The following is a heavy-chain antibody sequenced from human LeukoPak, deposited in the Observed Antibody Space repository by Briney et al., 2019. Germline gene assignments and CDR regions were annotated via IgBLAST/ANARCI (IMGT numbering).Heavy chain of an antibody. CDR2: INHSGST. D-gene: IGHD3-10*01. CDR3: ARLTPSTNYYGSGSLLRRDYGMDV. CDR1: GGSFSGYY. V-gene: IGHV4-34*01. Sequence: SETLSLTCAVYGGSFSGYYWSWIRQPPGKGLEWIGEINHSGSTNYNPSLKSRVTISVDTSKNQFSLKLSSVTAADTAVYYCARLTPSTNYYGSGSLLRRDYGMDVWGQGTTVTVSS. J-gene: IGHJ6*02.